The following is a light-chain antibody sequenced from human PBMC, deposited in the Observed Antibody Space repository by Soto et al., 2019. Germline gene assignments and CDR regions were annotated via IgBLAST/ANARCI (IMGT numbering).Light chain of an antibody. CDR2: TNN. Sequence: QSVLTQPPSASGTPGQRITISCSGTTSNIESHTVNWYQQVPGTAPKLLINTNNQRPSGVPDRFSGSKSGASASLAINGLQSEDEATYYCATWDDSRTGVFGTGTKVT. CDR3: ATWDDSRTGV. V-gene: IGLV1-44*01. CDR1: TSNIESHT. J-gene: IGLJ1*01.